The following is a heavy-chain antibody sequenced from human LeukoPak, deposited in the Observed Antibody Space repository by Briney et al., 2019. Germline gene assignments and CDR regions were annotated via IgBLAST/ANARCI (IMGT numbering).Heavy chain of an antibody. Sequence: GQSLRLSCAASGFTFSWFGMHWVRQLPGKGLEWVSSISSSSSYIYYADSVKGRFTISRDNAKNSLYLQMNSLRAEDTAVYYCASIGGGFDYWGQGTLVTVSS. CDR3: ASIGGGFDY. CDR1: GFTFSWFG. CDR2: ISSSSSYI. V-gene: IGHV3-21*01. D-gene: IGHD3-10*01. J-gene: IGHJ4*02.